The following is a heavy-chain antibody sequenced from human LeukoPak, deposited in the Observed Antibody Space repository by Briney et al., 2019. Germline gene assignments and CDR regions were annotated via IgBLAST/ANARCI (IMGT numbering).Heavy chain of an antibody. Sequence: PGESLKISCKGSGYSFTSYWIGWVRQMPGKGLEWVANIKQDGSEKYYVDSVKGRFTISRDNAKNSLYLQMNSLRAEDTAVYYCARCGYGVRDAFDIWGQGTMVTVSS. D-gene: IGHD5-12*01. CDR2: IKQDGSEK. J-gene: IGHJ3*02. CDR3: ARCGYGVRDAFDI. CDR1: GYSFTSYW. V-gene: IGHV3-7*02.